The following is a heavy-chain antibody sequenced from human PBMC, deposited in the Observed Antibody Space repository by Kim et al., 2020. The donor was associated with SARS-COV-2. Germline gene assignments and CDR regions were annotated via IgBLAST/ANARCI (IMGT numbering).Heavy chain of an antibody. D-gene: IGHD1-26*01. Sequence: SETLSLTCAVYGGSFSGYYWSWIRQPPGKGLEWIGEINHSGSTNYNPSLKSRVTISVDTSKNQFSLKLSSVTAADTAVYYCAIAARSYSGSYYEYFQHWGQGTLVTVSS. J-gene: IGHJ1*01. CDR3: AIAARSYSGSYYEYFQH. V-gene: IGHV4-34*01. CDR1: GGSFSGYY. CDR2: INHSGST.